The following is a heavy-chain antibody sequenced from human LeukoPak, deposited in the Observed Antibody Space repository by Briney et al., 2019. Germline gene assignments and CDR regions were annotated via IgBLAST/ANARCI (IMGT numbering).Heavy chain of an antibody. D-gene: IGHD6-13*01. Sequence: PSQTLSLTCTVSGGSISSGSYYWSWIRQPAGKGLEWIGRIYTSGGTNYHPSLKSRVTISIDTSKNQFSLKLTSVTAADTAVYYCARAREQQLVRGNWVWGSHYYYMHVWGKGATVTISS. J-gene: IGHJ6*03. CDR1: GGSISSGSYY. V-gene: IGHV4-61*02. CDR2: IYTSGGT. CDR3: ARAREQQLVRGNWVWGSHYYYMHV.